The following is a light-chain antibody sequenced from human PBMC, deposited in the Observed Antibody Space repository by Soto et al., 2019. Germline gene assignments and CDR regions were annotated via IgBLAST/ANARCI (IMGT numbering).Light chain of an antibody. CDR1: QSVSSTY. J-gene: IGKJ4*01. Sequence: EIVLTQSPGTLSLSPGERATLSCRASQSVSSTYLAWYQQKPGQAPRLFIYGASSRATGIPDRFSGSGSGTDFTLTISRLEPEEFAVYYCQHYGSLVLTFGGGTKVEIK. CDR3: QHYGSLVLT. V-gene: IGKV3-20*01. CDR2: GAS.